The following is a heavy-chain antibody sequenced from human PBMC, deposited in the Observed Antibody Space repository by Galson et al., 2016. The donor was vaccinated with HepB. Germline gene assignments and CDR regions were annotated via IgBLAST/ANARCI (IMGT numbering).Heavy chain of an antibody. CDR2: IWYDGSNK. J-gene: IGHJ4*02. CDR3: ASEAPILAPTLDY. Sequence: SLRLSCAASGFTFSRNGMHWVRQAPGKGLEWVAVIWYDGSNKYHADSVKGRFTISRDNPKNTLYLQMSSLRAEDTAVYYCASEAPILAPTLDYWGQGTLVTVSS. V-gene: IGHV3-33*01. CDR1: GFTFSRNG. D-gene: IGHD2/OR15-2a*01.